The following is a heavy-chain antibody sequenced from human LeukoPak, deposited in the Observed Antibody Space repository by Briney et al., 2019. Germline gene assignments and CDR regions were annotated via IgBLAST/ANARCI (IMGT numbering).Heavy chain of an antibody. Sequence: PGGSLRLSCAASGFTFDDYAMDWVRQAPGKGLEWVSGISWNSGSIAYADSVKGRFTISRDNAKNTLYLQMNSLRAEDTALYYCAKDILGDSIMAWGQGTLVTVSS. CDR1: GFTFDDYA. D-gene: IGHD2-21*01. V-gene: IGHV3-9*01. CDR2: ISWNSGSI. CDR3: AKDILGDSIMA. J-gene: IGHJ5*02.